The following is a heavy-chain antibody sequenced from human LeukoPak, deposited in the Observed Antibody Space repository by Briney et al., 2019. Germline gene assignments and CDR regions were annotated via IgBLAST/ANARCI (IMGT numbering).Heavy chain of an antibody. D-gene: IGHD3-10*01. CDR3: ARPGPGAFDI. J-gene: IGHJ3*02. Sequence: GESLKISCKGSGFSFTNYWIGWVRQVPGKGLEWMGIIYPGDSDTRYSASFQCQGTVSADGSISTPYLQCSSLKASDTAMYYCARPGPGAFDIWGQGTMVTVSS. CDR2: IYPGDSDT. CDR1: GFSFTNYW. V-gene: IGHV5-51*01.